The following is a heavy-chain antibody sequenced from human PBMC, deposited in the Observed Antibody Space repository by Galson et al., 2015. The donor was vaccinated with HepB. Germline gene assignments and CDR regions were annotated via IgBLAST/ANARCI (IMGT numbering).Heavy chain of an antibody. Sequence: SLRLSCAASGFTFSSYAMSWVRQAPGKGLEWVSAISGSGGSTYYADSVKGRFTISRDNSKNTLYLQMNSLRAEDTAVYYCAKIEGARPYFDYWGQGTLVTVSS. J-gene: IGHJ4*02. CDR3: AKIEGARPYFDY. CDR2: ISGSGGST. CDR1: GFTFSSYA. V-gene: IGHV3-23*01. D-gene: IGHD1-26*01.